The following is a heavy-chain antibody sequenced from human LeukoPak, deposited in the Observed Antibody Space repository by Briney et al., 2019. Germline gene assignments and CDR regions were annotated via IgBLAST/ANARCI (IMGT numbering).Heavy chain of an antibody. Sequence: KPSETLSLTCSVSGGSMNRYYWSWIRQPPGKGLEWIGYIYYSGSTYYNPSLKSRVTISVDTSKNQFSLKLSSVTAADTAVYYCARGGKKGDYWGQGTLVTVSS. D-gene: IGHD1-26*01. J-gene: IGHJ4*02. CDR2: IYYSGST. V-gene: IGHV4-59*08. CDR1: GGSMNRYY. CDR3: ARGGKKGDY.